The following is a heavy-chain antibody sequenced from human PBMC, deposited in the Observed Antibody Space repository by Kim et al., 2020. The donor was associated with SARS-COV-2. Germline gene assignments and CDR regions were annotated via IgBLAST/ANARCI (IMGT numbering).Heavy chain of an antibody. CDR1: GFTFSSYW. V-gene: IGHV3-74*01. D-gene: IGHD3-10*01. Sequence: GGSLRLSCAASGFTFSSYWMHWVRQAPGKGLVWVSRINSDGSSTSYADSVKGRFTISRDNDKNTLYLQMNSLRAEDTAVYYCARVPLRRFGEASPFDYWGQGTLVTVSS. CDR2: INSDGSST. CDR3: ARVPLRRFGEASPFDY. J-gene: IGHJ4*02.